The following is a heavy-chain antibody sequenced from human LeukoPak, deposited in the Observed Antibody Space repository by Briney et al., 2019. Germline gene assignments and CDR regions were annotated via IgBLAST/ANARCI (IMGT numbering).Heavy chain of an antibody. CDR2: IYYSGST. J-gene: IGHJ5*02. CDR1: GGSISSYY. Sequence: PSETLSLTCAASGGSISSYYWSWIRQPPGKGLEWIGCIYYSGSTYYNPSLNSRVTISVDASKTQYSLKLTSVTAADTAVYYCARGGFGSSSLYFDLDPWGQGTLVTVSS. CDR3: ARGGFGSSSLYFDLDP. V-gene: IGHV4-59*01. D-gene: IGHD6-13*01.